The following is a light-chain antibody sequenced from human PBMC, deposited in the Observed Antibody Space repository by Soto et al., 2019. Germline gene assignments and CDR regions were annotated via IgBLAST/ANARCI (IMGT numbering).Light chain of an antibody. Sequence: EIVLTQSPGTLSLSPEERATLSCRASQSVSRSYLAWYQQKPGQAPRLLIYGASSRATGIPDRFSGSGSGTDFTLTISRLEPEDFAVYYCQQYGSSPWTFGQGTKVEIK. CDR1: QSVSRSY. V-gene: IGKV3-20*01. CDR2: GAS. J-gene: IGKJ1*01. CDR3: QQYGSSPWT.